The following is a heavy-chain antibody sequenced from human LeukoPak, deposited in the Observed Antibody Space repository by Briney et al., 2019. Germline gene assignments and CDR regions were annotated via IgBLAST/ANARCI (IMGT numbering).Heavy chain of an antibody. D-gene: IGHD3-9*01. J-gene: IGHJ5*02. V-gene: IGHV1-2*02. CDR1: GYTFTGYY. CDR2: INPNSGGT. CDR3: AREPFDILTGYYNEGGSFYDP. Sequence: ASVKVSCRASGYTFTGYYMHWVRQAPGQGLEWMGWINPNSGGTNYAQKFQGRVTMTRDTSISTAYVELSRLKSDDTAVYYCAREPFDILTGYYNEGGSFYDPWGQGTLVTVSS.